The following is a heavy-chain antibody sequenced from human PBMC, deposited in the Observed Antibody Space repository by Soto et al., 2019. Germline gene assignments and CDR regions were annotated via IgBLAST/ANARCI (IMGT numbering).Heavy chain of an antibody. D-gene: IGHD2-2*01. CDR3: ARHISTFRYYYSAMDV. J-gene: IGHJ6*02. CDR1: GYTFTDYW. CDR2: IYPGDSDT. Sequence: GESVKISCKGSGYTFTDYWIGWVRQLPGKGLEWMGIIYPGDSDTRYSPSFQGHVTITVDKSTNTAYLQWNTLRASDTAMYYCARHISTFRYYYSAMDVWGQGTTVTLSS. V-gene: IGHV5-51*01.